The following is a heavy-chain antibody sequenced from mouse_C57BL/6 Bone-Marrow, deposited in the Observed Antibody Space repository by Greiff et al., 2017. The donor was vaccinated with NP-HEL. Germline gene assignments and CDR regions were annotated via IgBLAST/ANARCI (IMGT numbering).Heavy chain of an antibody. D-gene: IGHD1-1*01. CDR1: GYTFTSYW. V-gene: IGHV1-59*01. CDR3: ATFITTARDY. J-gene: IGHJ4*01. CDR2: IDPSDSYT. Sequence: QVQLQQPGAELVRPGTSVKLSCKASGYTFTSYWMHWVKQRPGQGLAWIGVIDPSDSYTNYNQKFKGKATLTVDTSSSTAYMQLSSLTSEDSAVYYCATFITTARDYWGQGTSVTVSS.